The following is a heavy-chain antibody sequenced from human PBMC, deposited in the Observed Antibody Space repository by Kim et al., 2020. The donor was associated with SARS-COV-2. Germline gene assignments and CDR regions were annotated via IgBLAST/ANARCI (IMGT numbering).Heavy chain of an antibody. V-gene: IGHV3-74*01. D-gene: IGHD3-10*01. CDR2: INSDGSRI. CDR3: ARSNGSMRDDFDY. CDR1: GFTLSNYW. J-gene: IGHJ4*02. Sequence: GGSLRLSCAASGFTLSNYWMHWVRQAPGKGLVWVSRINSDGSRIDYADSVKGRFTISRDNAKNTLYLQMNSLRAEDTAVYYCARSNGSMRDDFDYWGQGTLVTSPQ.